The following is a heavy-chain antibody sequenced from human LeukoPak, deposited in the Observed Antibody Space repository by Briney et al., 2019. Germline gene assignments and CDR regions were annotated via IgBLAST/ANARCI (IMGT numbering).Heavy chain of an antibody. CDR3: ARHKVGVTAFDI. J-gene: IGHJ3*02. V-gene: IGHV1-8*01. CDR1: GYTFTSYD. D-gene: IGHD2-21*02. CDR2: MNPNSGNT. Sequence: ASVKVSCKASGYTFTSYDINWVRQATGQGLEWMGWMNPNSGNTGYAQKFQGRVTMTRNTSISTAYMELSSLRSEDTAVYYCARHKVGVTAFDIWGQGTMVTVSS.